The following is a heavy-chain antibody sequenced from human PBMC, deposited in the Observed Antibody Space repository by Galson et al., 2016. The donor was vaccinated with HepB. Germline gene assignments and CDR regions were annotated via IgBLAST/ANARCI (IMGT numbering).Heavy chain of an antibody. V-gene: IGHV5-51*01. CDR1: GYSFISYW. CDR2: IYPGDSDT. D-gene: IGHD6-13*01. CDR3: ARGQSSSYGYFDY. Sequence: QSGAEVKKPGESLKISCKASGYSFISYWIGWVRQMPGEGLEWMGIIYPGDSDTRYSPSFEGQVTISADKSISTAYLQWSSLKASDTAMYYCARGQSSSYGYFDYWGQGILVAVSS. J-gene: IGHJ4*02.